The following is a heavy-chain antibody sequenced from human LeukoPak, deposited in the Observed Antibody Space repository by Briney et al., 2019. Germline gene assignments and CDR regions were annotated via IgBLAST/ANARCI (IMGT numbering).Heavy chain of an antibody. CDR3: AKLPDYILELKTWFDP. D-gene: IGHD1-7*01. V-gene: IGHV3-30*02. CDR1: GFTFSSYG. J-gene: IGHJ5*02. CDR2: IRYDGSNK. Sequence: PGGSLRLSCGASGFTFSSYGMHWVRQAPGKGLEWVAFIRYDGSNKYYADSVKGRFTISRDNSKNTLYLQMNSLRAEDTAVYYCAKLPDYILELKTWFDPWGQGTLVTVSS.